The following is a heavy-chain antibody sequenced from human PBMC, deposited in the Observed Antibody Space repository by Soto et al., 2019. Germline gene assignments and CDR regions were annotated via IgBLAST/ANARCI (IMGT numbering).Heavy chain of an antibody. V-gene: IGHV3-21*06. CDR3: VRGGSGATSGDLFDI. CDR2: INYDSTII. Sequence: GGSLRLCCAASGFAFSRFISNGVRQAPGKGLEWVSSINYDSTIIFYTDSVKGRFTISRDNANNFLYLHMKRLRAEDTAVYYCVRGGSGATSGDLFDIWGQGTMVTVSS. CDR1: GFAFSRFI. J-gene: IGHJ3*02. D-gene: IGHD3-10*01.